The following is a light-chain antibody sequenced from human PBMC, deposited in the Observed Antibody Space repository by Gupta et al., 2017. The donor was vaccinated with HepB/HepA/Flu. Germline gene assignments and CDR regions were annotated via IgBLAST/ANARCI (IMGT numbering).Light chain of an antibody. V-gene: IGKV1-39*01. J-gene: IGKJ2*01. CDR1: QCTSSY. CDR3: QQSSDTPHT. Sequence: DIQMTQSPSSLSASVGDRVAITCRASQCTSSYLNSYQQKPGKAPHLLFYGATTLQRGVPTRFGGGASGTDFTLTSSSLQPEDVATYYCQQSSDTPHTFGPGTRVESK. CDR2: GAT.